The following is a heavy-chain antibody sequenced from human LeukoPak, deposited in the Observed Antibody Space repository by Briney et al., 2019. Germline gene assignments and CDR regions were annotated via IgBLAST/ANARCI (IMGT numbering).Heavy chain of an antibody. V-gene: IGHV1-18*01. J-gene: IGHJ4*02. Sequence: GASVKVSCKASGYTFTSYGISWVRQAPGQGHEWMGWISAYSGNTNYAQKLQGRVTMTTDTSTSTAYMELRSLRSDDTAVYYCARDRTGGSSWWVFWGQGTLVTVSS. CDR2: ISAYSGNT. CDR1: GYTFTSYG. D-gene: IGHD6-13*01. CDR3: ARDRTGGSSWWVF.